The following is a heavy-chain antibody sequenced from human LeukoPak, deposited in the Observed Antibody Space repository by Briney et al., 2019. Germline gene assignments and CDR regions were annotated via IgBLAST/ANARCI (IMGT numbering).Heavy chain of an antibody. CDR2: MYYSGNT. CDR3: ARGKYYFDY. CDR1: VDSLSGYY. J-gene: IGHJ4*02. V-gene: IGHV4-59*01. Sequence: PSGTLSLTCTVSVDSLSGYYWSWIRQPPGKGLEWFGYMYYSGNTNYNPSLKSRLTTSLDTDKNQFSLKLSSVTAADTAVYYCARGKYYFDYWGQGTLVTVSS.